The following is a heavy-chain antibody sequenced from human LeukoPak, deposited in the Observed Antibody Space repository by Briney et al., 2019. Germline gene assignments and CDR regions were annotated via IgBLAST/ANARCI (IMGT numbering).Heavy chain of an antibody. CDR1: GYTFTELS. CDR2: FDPEDGET. Sequence: GSLKVSCKASGYTFTELSMHWVRQAPGKGLEWMGGFDPEDGETIYAQKFQGRVTMTEDTSTDTAYMELSSLRSEDTAVYYCAVGATLSQDFDYWGQGTLVTVSS. CDR3: AVGATLSQDFDY. D-gene: IGHD1-26*01. J-gene: IGHJ4*02. V-gene: IGHV1-24*01.